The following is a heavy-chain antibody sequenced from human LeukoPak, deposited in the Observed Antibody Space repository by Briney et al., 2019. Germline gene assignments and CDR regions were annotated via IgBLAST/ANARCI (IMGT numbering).Heavy chain of an antibody. V-gene: IGHV1-2*02. D-gene: IGHD2-2*01. CDR1: GYTFTSYY. Sequence: ASVKVSCKASGYTFTSYYMNWVRQAPGQGLEWMGRINPNIGGTNYAQKFQGRVTITADTSTSTAYMELSSLRSEDTAVYYCARNRPNVVPAALFGYYFGMDVWGQGTTVTVSS. CDR3: ARNRPNVVPAALFGYYFGMDV. J-gene: IGHJ6*02. CDR2: INPNIGGT.